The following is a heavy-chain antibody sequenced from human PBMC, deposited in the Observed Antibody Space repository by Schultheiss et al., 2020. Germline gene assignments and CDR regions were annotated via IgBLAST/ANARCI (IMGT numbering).Heavy chain of an antibody. CDR1: GFTFSNAW. CDR3: TTGPQEQLVDPYYYGMDV. J-gene: IGHJ6*04. V-gene: IGHV3-15*07. D-gene: IGHD6-6*01. CDR2: IKSKTDGGTT. Sequence: GESLKISCAASGFTFSNAWMNWVRQAPGKGLEWVGRIKSKTDGGTTDYAAPVKGRFTISRDDSKNTLYLQMNSLKTEDTAVYYCTTGPQEQLVDPYYYGMDVWGKGTTVTVSS.